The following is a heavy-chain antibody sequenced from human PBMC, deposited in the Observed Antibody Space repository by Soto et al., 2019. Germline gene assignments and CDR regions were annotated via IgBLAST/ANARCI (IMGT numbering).Heavy chain of an antibody. CDR1: GGSISSSSYY. J-gene: IGHJ6*02. V-gene: IGHV4-39*01. CDR2: IYYSGSI. CDR3: ARRNHCLSTSCTSYGMDV. D-gene: IGHD2-2*01. Sequence: PSETLSLTCSVSGGSISSSSYYWGWIRQPPGKGLEWIGSIYYSGSIYYNPSLKSRVTISVDTSKNQFSLKLSSVTAAETAVYYCARRNHCLSTSCTSYGMDVWGQGTTVTVSS.